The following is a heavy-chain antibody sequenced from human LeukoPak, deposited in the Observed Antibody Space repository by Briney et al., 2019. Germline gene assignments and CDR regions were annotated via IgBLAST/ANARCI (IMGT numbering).Heavy chain of an antibody. CDR1: GYSISSGYY. CDR2: IYHSGST. CDR3: ARDLTSPVGAFDY. Sequence: PSETLSLTCTVSGYSISSGYYWGWIRQPPGRGLEWIGSIYHSGSTYYNPSLKSRVTISVDTSKNQFSLKLSSVTAADTAVYYCARDLTSPVGAFDYWGQGTLVTVSS. D-gene: IGHD4/OR15-4a*01. V-gene: IGHV4-38-2*02. J-gene: IGHJ4*02.